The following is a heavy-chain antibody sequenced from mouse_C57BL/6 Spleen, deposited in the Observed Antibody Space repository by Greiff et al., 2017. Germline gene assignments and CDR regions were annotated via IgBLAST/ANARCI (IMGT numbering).Heavy chain of an antibody. CDR2: IYPGSGNT. V-gene: IGHV1-76*01. J-gene: IGHJ4*01. CDR3: ARSAMDY. Sequence: QVQLQQSGAELVRPGASVKLSCKASGYTFTDYYINWVKQRPGQGLEWIARIYPGSGNTYYNEKFKGKATLTAEKSSSTAYMQLSSLTSEDSAVYFCARSAMDYWGKGTSVTVSS. CDR1: GYTFTDYY.